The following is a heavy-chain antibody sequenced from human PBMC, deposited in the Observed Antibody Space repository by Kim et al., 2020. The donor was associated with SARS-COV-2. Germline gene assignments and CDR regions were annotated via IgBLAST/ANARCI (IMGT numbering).Heavy chain of an antibody. CDR3: AKGKFGEKTFDY. CDR2: ISTDDGNA. CDR1: GYTFTTYG. V-gene: IGHV1-18*04. J-gene: IGHJ4*02. Sequence: ASVKVSCRTSGYTFTTYGITCVRQAPGQGLEWMGWISTDDGNAYYAQNFQGRVTMTTDTTSTVYMELRSLRSDDTAVYYCAKGKFGEKTFDYWGQGTLVTVSS. D-gene: IGHD3-10*01.